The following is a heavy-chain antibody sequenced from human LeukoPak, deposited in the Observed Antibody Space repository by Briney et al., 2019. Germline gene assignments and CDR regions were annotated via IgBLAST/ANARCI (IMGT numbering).Heavy chain of an antibody. Sequence: PGGSLRLSCAASGFTVSTNFMSWVRLAPGKGLECASVIYIDGKTFYADSVKGRFTISRDNPRNTLYLQMNSLRPEDTAVYYCAREGRYDILTGYYPLNNWGQGARVTVSS. D-gene: IGHD3-9*01. V-gene: IGHV3-66*02. J-gene: IGHJ4*02. CDR2: IYIDGKT. CDR1: GFTVSTNF. CDR3: AREGRYDILTGYYPLNN.